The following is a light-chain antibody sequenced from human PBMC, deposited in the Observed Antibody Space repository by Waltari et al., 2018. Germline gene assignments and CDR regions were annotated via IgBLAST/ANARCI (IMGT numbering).Light chain of an antibody. J-gene: IGLJ3*02. CDR2: KAN. CDR1: SGSLSRTSY. V-gene: IGLV8-61*01. CDR3: LLYMGSGIWV. Sequence: QTVVTQEPSLSVSPGGTVTLTCALSSGSLSRTSYASCYQQSPGQTPRTLVYKANIRSSGVPDRFSGSVLGNKAVLIITGAQAEDESTYYCLLYMGSGIWVFGGGTKLTVL.